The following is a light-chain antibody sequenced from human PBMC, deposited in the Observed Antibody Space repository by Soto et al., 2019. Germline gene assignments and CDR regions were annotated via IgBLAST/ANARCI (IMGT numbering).Light chain of an antibody. CDR1: SSDVGRFNF. J-gene: IGLJ1*01. CDR2: EVI. CDR3: CSYAYSTTFV. V-gene: IGLV2-23*02. Sequence: QSALTRPASVSGSPGQSITISCTGSSSDVGRFNFVSWYQQHPGKAPKLLIYEVIKRPSGVSSRFSASKSGNTASLTISGLQAEDEADYYCCSYAYSTTFVFGTGTKVTVL.